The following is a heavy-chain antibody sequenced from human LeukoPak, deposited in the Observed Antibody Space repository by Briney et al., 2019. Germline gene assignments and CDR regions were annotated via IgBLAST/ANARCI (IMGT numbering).Heavy chain of an antibody. CDR1: GFTFSSFA. J-gene: IGHJ4*02. Sequence: GGSLRLSCTASGFTFSSFAMSWVRLAPGKGLEWVSTVDHSFGTTHYADSVKGRFTISRDNAKNSLYLQMNSLRAEDTAVYYCARDRDFWSGYYLDYWGQGTLVTVSS. CDR2: VDHSFGTT. D-gene: IGHD3-3*01. V-gene: IGHV3-48*04. CDR3: ARDRDFWSGYYLDY.